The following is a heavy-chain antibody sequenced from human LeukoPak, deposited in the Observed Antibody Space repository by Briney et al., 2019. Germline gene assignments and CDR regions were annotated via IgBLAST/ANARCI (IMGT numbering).Heavy chain of an antibody. CDR3: ARGGGLDV. CDR2: IRSKAYGGTT. CDR1: GFTFGDYA. D-gene: IGHD3-16*01. Sequence: GGALRLSCTASGFTFGDYAMSWFRQAPGKGLEWAGFIRSKAYGGTTEYAASVKGRFTISRDNAKNSLYPQMSNLRAEGTAVYFCARGGGLDVWGQGATVTVSS. J-gene: IGHJ6*02. V-gene: IGHV3-49*03.